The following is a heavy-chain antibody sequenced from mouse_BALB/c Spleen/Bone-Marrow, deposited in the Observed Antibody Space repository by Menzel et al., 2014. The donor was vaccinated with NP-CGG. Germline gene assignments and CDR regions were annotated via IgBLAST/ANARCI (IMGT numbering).Heavy chain of an antibody. V-gene: IGHV2-6-2*01. CDR2: IWSDGST. CDR3: ARSGTDYAMDY. J-gene: IGHJ4*01. CDR1: GFSLTSYG. Sequence: VQLQQSGPDLVAPSQSLSLTCTVSGFSLTSYGLHWVRQPPGKGLEWLGVIWSDGSTTYNSALKSRLSISKDNSKRQVLLKMNSLQTDDTAMYYCARSGTDYAMDYWGQGTSVTDSS. D-gene: IGHD4-1*01.